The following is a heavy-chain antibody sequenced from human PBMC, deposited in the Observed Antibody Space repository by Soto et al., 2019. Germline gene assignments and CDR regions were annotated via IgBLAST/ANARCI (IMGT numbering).Heavy chain of an antibody. CDR1: GGSISSGGYY. CDR3: ARNPACSGGSCYSGPYYYYYMDV. V-gene: IGHV4-31*03. Sequence: QVQLQESGPGLVKPSQTLSLTCTVSGGSISSGGYYWSWIRQHPGKGPEWIGYIYYSGSTYYNPSLKSRVTISVDTSKNQFSLKLSSVTAADTAVYYCARNPACSGGSCYSGPYYYYYMDVWGKGTTVTVSS. CDR2: IYYSGST. D-gene: IGHD2-15*01. J-gene: IGHJ6*03.